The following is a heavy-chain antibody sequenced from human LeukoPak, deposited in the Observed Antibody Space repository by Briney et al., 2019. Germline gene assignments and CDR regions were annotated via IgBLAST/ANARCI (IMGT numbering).Heavy chain of an antibody. Sequence: SETLSLTCTVSGDSMNNYYWTWIRQPPGKGLDWIGYIYYSGNTNYNPSLKSRVTISLDTSKNQFSLKLTSVTAADTAMYYCARRTAKTPNCFDYWGQGALVTVSA. D-gene: IGHD1-1*01. CDR2: IYYSGNT. J-gene: IGHJ4*02. CDR3: ARRTAKTPNCFDY. V-gene: IGHV4-59*08. CDR1: GDSMNNYY.